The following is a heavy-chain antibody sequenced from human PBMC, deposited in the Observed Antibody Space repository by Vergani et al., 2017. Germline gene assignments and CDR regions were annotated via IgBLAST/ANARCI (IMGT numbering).Heavy chain of an antibody. CDR1: GGSITSSSYY. CDR3: ASDTHSGQRADR. V-gene: IGHV4-61*05. Sequence: QLHLQESGPGLVKPSETLSLTCTVSGGSITSSSYYWGWIRQPPGKGLEWIGSIHYSENTNYNPSLKTRVTISVDTSENQFSLTLTSVTAADTAVYYCASDTHSGQRADRWGQGILVTVTS. CDR2: IHYSENT. D-gene: IGHD6-19*01. J-gene: IGHJ5*02.